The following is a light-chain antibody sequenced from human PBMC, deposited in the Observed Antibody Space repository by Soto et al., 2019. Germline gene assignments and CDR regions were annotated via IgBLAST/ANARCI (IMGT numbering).Light chain of an antibody. CDR2: DAS. Sequence: EVVLTQSPATLSLSPGERATLSCRASQSISIYLAWYQQKPGQTPRLLIYDASNRATGTPDRFSGSGSGTDFTLTISRLEPEDFAVYHCQQYGSSPLITFGQGTRLEI. J-gene: IGKJ5*01. V-gene: IGKV3-20*01. CDR3: QQYGSSPLIT. CDR1: QSISIY.